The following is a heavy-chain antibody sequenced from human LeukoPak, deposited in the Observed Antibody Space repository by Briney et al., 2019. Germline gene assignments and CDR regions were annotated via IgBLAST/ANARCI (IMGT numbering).Heavy chain of an antibody. J-gene: IGHJ4*02. V-gene: IGHV4-34*01. CDR3: ARLVGTAGATRFDQ. CDR2: INHSGST. D-gene: IGHD1-26*01. Sequence: SETLSLTCAVYGGSFSGYYWSWIRQPPGKGLEWIGEINHSGSTNYNPSLKSRVTISVDTSKNQFSLKLSSVTAADTAVYYCARLVGTAGATRFDQWGQGTLVTVSS. CDR1: GGSFSGYY.